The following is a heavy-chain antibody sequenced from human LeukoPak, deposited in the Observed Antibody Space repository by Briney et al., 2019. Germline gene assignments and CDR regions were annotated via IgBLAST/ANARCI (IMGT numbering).Heavy chain of an antibody. V-gene: IGHV3-66*02. CDR3: ARDHGYYYDSSGYYSSGGFDP. D-gene: IGHD3-22*01. CDR1: GFTVSSNY. Sequence: GGSLRLSCAASGFTVSSNYMSWVRQAPGKGLEWVSVIYSGGSTYYADSVKGRFTISRDNSKNTLYLQMNSLRAEDTAVYYCARDHGYYYDSSGYYSSGGFDPWGQGTLVTVSS. J-gene: IGHJ5*02. CDR2: IYSGGST.